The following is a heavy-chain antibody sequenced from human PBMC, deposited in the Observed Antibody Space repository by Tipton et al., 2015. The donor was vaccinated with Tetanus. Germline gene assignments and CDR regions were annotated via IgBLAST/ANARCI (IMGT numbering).Heavy chain of an antibody. CDR2: ISGSGGST. V-gene: IGHV3-23*01. Sequence: SLRLSCAASGFTFSSYAMSWVRQAPGKGLEWVSAISGSGGSTYYADSVKGRFTISRDNSKNTLYLQMNSLRAEDTAVYYCAKGNLYGSGSYSDYWGQGTLVTVSS. CDR3: AKGNLYGSGSYSDY. CDR1: GFTFSSYA. D-gene: IGHD3-10*01. J-gene: IGHJ4*02.